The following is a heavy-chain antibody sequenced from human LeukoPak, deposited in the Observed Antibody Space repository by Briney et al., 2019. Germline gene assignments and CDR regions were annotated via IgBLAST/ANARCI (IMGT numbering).Heavy chain of an antibody. J-gene: IGHJ5*02. Sequence: ASVKVSCKASGYAFTSYGISWVRQAPGQGLEWMGWISAYNGNTNYAQKLQGRVIMTTDTSTSTAYMELRSLRSDDTAVYYCARGFSSSWGHNWFDPWGQGTLVTVSS. V-gene: IGHV1-18*01. CDR3: ARGFSSSWGHNWFDP. D-gene: IGHD6-13*01. CDR2: ISAYNGNT. CDR1: GYAFTSYG.